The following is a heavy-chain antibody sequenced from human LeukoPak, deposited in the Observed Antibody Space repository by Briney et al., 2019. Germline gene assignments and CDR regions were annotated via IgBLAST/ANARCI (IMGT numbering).Heavy chain of an antibody. J-gene: IGHJ4*02. CDR3: AKDGLSGYAYYFDY. D-gene: IGHD3-22*01. V-gene: IGHV3-23*01. Sequence: GGSLRLSCAASGFTFSSYAMSWVRQAPGKGLEWVSAISGSGGSTYYADSVKGRFTISRDNSKNTLYLQMNSLRAEDTAVYYRAKDGLSGYAYYFDYWGQGTLVTVSS. CDR1: GFTFSSYA. CDR2: ISGSGGST.